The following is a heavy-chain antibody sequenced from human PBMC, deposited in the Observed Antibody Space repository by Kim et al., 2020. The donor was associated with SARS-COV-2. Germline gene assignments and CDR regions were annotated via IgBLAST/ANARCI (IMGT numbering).Heavy chain of an antibody. CDR1: GFTFSSYA. J-gene: IGHJ6*02. D-gene: IGHD2-8*01. Sequence: GGSLRLSCAASGFTFSSYAMHWVRQAPGKGLEWVAVISYDGSNKYYADSVKDRFTISRDNSNNTLYLQMNSLRAEDTAVYYCARTKGAGYYYGMDVWGQG. CDR2: ISYDGSNK. CDR3: ARTKGAGYYYGMDV. V-gene: IGHV3-30-3*01.